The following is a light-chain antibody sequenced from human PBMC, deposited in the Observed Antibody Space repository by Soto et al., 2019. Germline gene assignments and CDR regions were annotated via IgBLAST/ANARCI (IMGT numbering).Light chain of an antibody. V-gene: IGKV3-20*01. CDR1: QSVSGNN. J-gene: IGKJ3*01. CDR2: GES. Sequence: VLTQSPGTLSVSPGERATLSGRAVQSVSGNNLAWYQQKPGRPPRLLIYGESSRASGVPDRFSGSGSGTNFTLTIDRLEPEDFAVYYCQQCDGTSWTFG. CDR3: QQCDGTSWT.